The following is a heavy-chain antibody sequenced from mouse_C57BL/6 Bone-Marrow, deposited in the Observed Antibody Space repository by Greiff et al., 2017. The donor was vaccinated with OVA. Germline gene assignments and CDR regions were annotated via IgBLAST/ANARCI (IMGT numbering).Heavy chain of an antibody. J-gene: IGHJ1*03. V-gene: IGHV1-26*01. D-gene: IGHD1-1*01. CDR1: GYTFTDYY. Sequence: VQLQQSGPELVKPGASVKISCKASGYTFTDYYMNWVKQSHGKSLEWIGDINPNNGGTSYNQKFKGKATLTVDKSSSTAYMELRSLTSEDSAVYYWASPRIYCYGSSPYWYFDVWGTGTTVTVSS. CDR2: INPNNGGT. CDR3: ASPRIYCYGSSPYWYFDV.